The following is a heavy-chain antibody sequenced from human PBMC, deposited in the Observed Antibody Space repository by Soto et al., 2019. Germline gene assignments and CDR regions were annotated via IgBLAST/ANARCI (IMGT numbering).Heavy chain of an antibody. CDR2: FYYSEST. V-gene: IGHV4-39*01. Sequence: SETLSLTCTVSGGSISSGSFYWGWIRQPPGKGLEWIGNFYYSESTDYNPSLKSRVTISVDPSKNQFSLMLTSVTAADTALYYCARRVGWEAGQYYFESWGQGILVTVSS. CDR3: ARRVGWEAGQYYFES. CDR1: GGSISSGSFY. J-gene: IGHJ4*02. D-gene: IGHD1-26*01.